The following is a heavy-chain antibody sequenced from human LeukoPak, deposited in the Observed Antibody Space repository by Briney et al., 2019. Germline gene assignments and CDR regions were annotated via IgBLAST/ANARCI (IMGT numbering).Heavy chain of an antibody. CDR2: MNPNSGNT. CDR3: AREGEGSGYDY. Sequence: GASVRVSCKASGYTFTSYDINWVRQATGQGLEWMGWMNPNSGNTGNAQKFQGRVTITRNTSISTAYMELSSLRSEDTAVYYCAREGEGSGYDYWGQGTLVTVSS. V-gene: IGHV1-8*03. D-gene: IGHD3-22*01. J-gene: IGHJ4*02. CDR1: GYTFTSYD.